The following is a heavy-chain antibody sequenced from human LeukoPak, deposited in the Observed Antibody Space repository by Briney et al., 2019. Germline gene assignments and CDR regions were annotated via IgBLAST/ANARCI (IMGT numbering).Heavy chain of an antibody. CDR1: GYTFTSYG. Sequence: ASVKVSCKASGYTFTSYGISWVRQAPGQGLEWMGWISAYNGNTNYAQKLQGRVTMTTDTSTSTAYMELRSLRSDDTAVYYCARAGDNNGWYAFGVFDYWGQGTLVTVSS. CDR3: ARAGDNNGWYAFGVFDY. CDR2: ISAYNGNT. D-gene: IGHD6-19*01. J-gene: IGHJ4*02. V-gene: IGHV1-18*01.